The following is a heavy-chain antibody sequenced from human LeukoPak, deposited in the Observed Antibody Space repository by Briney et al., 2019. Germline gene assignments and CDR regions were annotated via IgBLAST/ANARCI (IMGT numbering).Heavy chain of an antibody. D-gene: IGHD4-17*01. V-gene: IGHV3-21*01. CDR3: AKTTDNYYYYYMDV. CDR2: ISTSSSYI. Sequence: GGSLRLSCAASGFTFSSYGINWVRQAPGKGLEWVSSISTSSSYIYYADSVKGRFTISRDNAKNSLYLQMNSMRAEDTAVYYCAKTTDNYYYYYMDVWGKGTTVTVSS. CDR1: GFTFSSYG. J-gene: IGHJ6*03.